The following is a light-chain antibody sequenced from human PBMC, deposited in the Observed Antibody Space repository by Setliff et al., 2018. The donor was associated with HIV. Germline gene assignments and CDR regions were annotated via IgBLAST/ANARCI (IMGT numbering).Light chain of an antibody. V-gene: IGLV2-14*03. J-gene: IGLJ1*01. CDR3: SAYTTRRTYV. CDR2: DVN. CDR1: STDIGAQDF. Sequence: QSVLTQPASVSGSPGQSVTISCTGTSTDIGAQDFVSWYQQRPGNAPKLIIFDVNNRPSGISTRFFGSKSGNTASLTISGLQPEDEGDYYCSAYTTRRTYVFGSGTKAPS.